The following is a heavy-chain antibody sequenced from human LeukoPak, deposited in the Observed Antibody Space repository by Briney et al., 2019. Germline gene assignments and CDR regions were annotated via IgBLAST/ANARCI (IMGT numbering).Heavy chain of an antibody. Sequence: GGSLRLSCAASGFTFSSYAMSWVRQAPGKGLEWVSAISGSGGSTYYAYSVKGRFTISRDNSKNTLYLQMKSLRAEDTVVYYCAKEGMVYAIPFDYWGQGTLVTVSS. CDR3: AKEGMVYAIPFDY. J-gene: IGHJ4*02. CDR2: ISGSGGST. V-gene: IGHV3-23*01. CDR1: GFTFSSYA. D-gene: IGHD2-8*01.